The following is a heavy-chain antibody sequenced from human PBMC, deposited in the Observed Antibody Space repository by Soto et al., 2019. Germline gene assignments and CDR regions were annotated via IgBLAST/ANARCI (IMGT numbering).Heavy chain of an antibody. J-gene: IGHJ4*02. CDR1: GFTFSNHW. CDR2: INSDGSTT. D-gene: IGHD6-19*01. Sequence: EVQLVESGGGLVQPGGSLRLSCAASGFTFSNHWMHWVRQAPGKGLVWVSRINSDGSTTTYADSVKGRFTISRHNAKHTLYLQRNSLRAEDTALYYCARGYSSGPDYWGQGTLVTVSS. CDR3: ARGYSSGPDY. V-gene: IGHV3-74*01.